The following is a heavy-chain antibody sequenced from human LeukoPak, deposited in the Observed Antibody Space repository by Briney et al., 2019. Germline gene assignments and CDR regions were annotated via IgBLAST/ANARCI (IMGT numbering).Heavy chain of an antibody. CDR3: ARVSKAANPTSDSPWFDP. D-gene: IGHD2-15*01. V-gene: IGHV3-11*05. CDR1: GFTFNGAW. Sequence: GGSLRLSCAASGFTFNGAWLSWVRQAPGKGLEWVSYITSSGYYTNYGDSVKGRFTMSRDNAKKSLYLQMDSLRAEDTAVYYCARVSKAANPTSDSPWFDPWGQGTLVTVSS. J-gene: IGHJ5*02. CDR2: ITSSGYYT.